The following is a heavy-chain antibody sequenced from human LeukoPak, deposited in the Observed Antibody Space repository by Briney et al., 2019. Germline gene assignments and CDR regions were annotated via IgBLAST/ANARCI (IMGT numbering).Heavy chain of an antibody. CDR2: ISGSGGST. J-gene: IGHJ4*02. CDR3: AKSSYYDSSGYYREYYFDY. V-gene: IGHV3-23*01. CDR1: GFTFSSYA. D-gene: IGHD3-22*01. Sequence: PGGSLRLSCAASGFTFSSYAMSWVRQAPGKGLEWVSAISGSGGSTYYADSVKGRSTISRDNSKNTLYLQMNSLRAEDTAVYYCAKSSYYDSSGYYREYYFDYWGQGTLVTVSS.